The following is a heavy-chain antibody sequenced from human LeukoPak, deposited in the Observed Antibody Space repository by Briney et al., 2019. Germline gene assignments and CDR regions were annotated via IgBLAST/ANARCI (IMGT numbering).Heavy chain of an antibody. J-gene: IGHJ5*02. D-gene: IGHD6-6*01. Sequence: AGGSLRLSCAASGFTVSSNYMSWVRQAPGKGLEWVSVIYSGGSTYYADSVKGRFTISRDNSKNTLYLQINSLRAEDTAVYYCASIDSSSPPYNWFDPWGQGTLVTVSS. CDR1: GFTVSSNY. CDR2: IYSGGST. V-gene: IGHV3-53*01. CDR3: ASIDSSSPPYNWFDP.